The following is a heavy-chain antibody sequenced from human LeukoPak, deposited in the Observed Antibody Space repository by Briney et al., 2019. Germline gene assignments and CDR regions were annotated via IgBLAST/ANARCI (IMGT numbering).Heavy chain of an antibody. V-gene: IGHV4-39*07. Sequence: PSETLSLTCTVSGGSISSSSYYWGWIRQPPGKGLEWIGSIYYSGSTYYNPSLKSRVTISVDTSKNQFSLKLSSVTAADTAVYYCARRYYGSGSYYPSWGQGTLVTVSS. CDR3: ARRYYGSGSYYPS. CDR2: IYYSGST. J-gene: IGHJ5*02. D-gene: IGHD3-10*01. CDR1: GGSISSSSYY.